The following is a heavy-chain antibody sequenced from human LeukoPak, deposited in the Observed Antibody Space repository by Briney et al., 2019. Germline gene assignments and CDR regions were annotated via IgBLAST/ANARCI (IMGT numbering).Heavy chain of an antibody. CDR1: GGSISSYY. CDR2: IYYSGST. J-gene: IGHJ4*02. CDR3: ARRPWTGGYYFDY. V-gene: IGHV4-59*08. D-gene: IGHD3-16*01. Sequence: PSETLSLTCTVSGGSISSYYWSWTRQPPGKGLEWIGYIYYSGSTNYNPSLKSRVTISVDTSKNQFSLKLSSVTAADTAVYYCARRPWTGGYYFDYWGQGTLVTVSS.